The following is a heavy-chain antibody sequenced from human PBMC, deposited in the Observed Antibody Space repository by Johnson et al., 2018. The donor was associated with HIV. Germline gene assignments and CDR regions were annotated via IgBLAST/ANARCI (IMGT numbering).Heavy chain of an antibody. J-gene: IGHJ3*02. Sequence: QVQLVESGGGVVQPGRSLRLSCAASGFTFSSSAMHCVRQAPGKGLEWVAVMSDDGLIHYYSDSAKGRFTISRDNSENTLYLQMNSLRAEDTAVYYCARSGYGSGSTHDAFDIWGQGTMVTVSS. CDR1: GFTFSSSA. D-gene: IGHD3-10*01. V-gene: IGHV3-30*14. CDR3: ARSGYGSGSTHDAFDI. CDR2: MSDDGLIH.